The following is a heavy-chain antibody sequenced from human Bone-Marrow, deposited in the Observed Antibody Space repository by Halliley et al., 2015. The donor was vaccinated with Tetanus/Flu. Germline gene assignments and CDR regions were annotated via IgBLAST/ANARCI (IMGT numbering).Heavy chain of an antibody. V-gene: IGHV4-31*03. CDR1: GGSIGSGGYY. Sequence: TLSLTCTVSGGSIGSGGYYWSWVRQHPGKGLEWIGHIFYTGSTYYSPSLRGRVAISLDTSKNHFSLRLSSVSAADTAVYYCARDVGGDYNSCGQGALVTVSS. CDR3: ARDVGGDYNS. D-gene: IGHD4-17*01. J-gene: IGHJ4*02. CDR2: IFYTGST.